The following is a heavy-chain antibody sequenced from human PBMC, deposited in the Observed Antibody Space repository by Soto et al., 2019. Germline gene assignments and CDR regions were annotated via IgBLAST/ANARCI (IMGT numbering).Heavy chain of an antibody. CDR3: VRLVGNILIREVSNWFDP. CDR1: GYRFTSYW. CDR2: IHPGDSDI. V-gene: IGHV5-51*01. Sequence: GESLKISCKASGYRFTSYWIGWVRQMPGKGLEWMGIIHPGDSDINYSPSFQGQVTISVDKSISTTYLHWSSLRASDTAMYYGVRLVGNILIREVSNWFDPWGQGTLVTVSS. D-gene: IGHD3-10*01. J-gene: IGHJ5*02.